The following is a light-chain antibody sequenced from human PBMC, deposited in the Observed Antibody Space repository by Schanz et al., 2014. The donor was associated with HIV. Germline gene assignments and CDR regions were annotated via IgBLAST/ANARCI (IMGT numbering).Light chain of an antibody. Sequence: QSVLTQPPSASGSPGQSVTISCTGTSSDVGGYNSVSWYQQHPGKAPKLMIYDVSNRPSGVSNRFSGSKSGNTASLTISGLQAEDEADYYCASWDDSLNGVVFGGGTKLTVL. J-gene: IGLJ2*01. CDR3: ASWDDSLNGVV. CDR2: DVS. CDR1: SSDVGGYNS. V-gene: IGLV2-14*03.